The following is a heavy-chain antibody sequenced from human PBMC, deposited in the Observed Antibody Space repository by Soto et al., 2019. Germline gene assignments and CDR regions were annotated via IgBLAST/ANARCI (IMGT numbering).Heavy chain of an antibody. CDR2: IYWDDDN. Sequence: QITLKESGPTLVKPTQTLTLTCTFSGFSLSTSGVGVGWIRQPPGKALEWLALIYWDDDNRYTKSLKSRLTSTNDTSKTQVVLTMTNMDPVDTATDYCALAHIVVVPSATGNWFYPWGQGTLVTVSS. V-gene: IGHV2-5*02. D-gene: IGHD2-2*01. CDR3: ALAHIVVVPSATGNWFYP. CDR1: GFSLSTSGVG. J-gene: IGHJ5*02.